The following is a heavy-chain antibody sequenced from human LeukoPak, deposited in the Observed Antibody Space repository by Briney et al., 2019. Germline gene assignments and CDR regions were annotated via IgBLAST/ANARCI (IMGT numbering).Heavy chain of an antibody. Sequence: GGSLRLSCAASGFTFSPVWMHWVRQAPGKGLMWVSHIINDGSYTTYADSVKGRFTISRDNAKNTLYLQMNGLRAEDTAVYYCSRSAYYDGSGNYYDYWGQGTLVTVSS. CDR1: GFTFSPVW. CDR3: SRSAYYDGSGNYYDY. J-gene: IGHJ4*02. V-gene: IGHV3-74*01. D-gene: IGHD3-22*01. CDR2: IINDGSYT.